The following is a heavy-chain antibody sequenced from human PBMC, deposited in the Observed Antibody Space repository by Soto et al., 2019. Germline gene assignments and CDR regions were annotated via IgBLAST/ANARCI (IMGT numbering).Heavy chain of an antibody. CDR2: INAGNGNT. D-gene: IGHD3-9*01. CDR1: GYTFTSYA. J-gene: IGHJ5*02. V-gene: IGHV1-3*01. Sequence: PSVKVSCKASGYTFTSYAMHWVRQAPGQRLEWMGWINAGNGNTKYSQKFQGRVTITRDTSASTAYMELSSLRSEDTAVYYCARTSRDILTEFNPWGQGTLVTVSS. CDR3: ARTSRDILTEFNP.